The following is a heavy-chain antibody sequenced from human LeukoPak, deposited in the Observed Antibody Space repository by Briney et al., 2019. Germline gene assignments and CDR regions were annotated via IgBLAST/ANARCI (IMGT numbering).Heavy chain of an antibody. CDR3: VKAIGSGAYYRPDS. V-gene: IGHV3-23*01. D-gene: IGHD3-10*01. CDR1: GFTFSSNA. J-gene: IGHJ4*02. Sequence: GGSLRLSCAASGFTFSSNAMSWVRQAPGKGLEWVSALTGTGGTTYYADSVKGRFTISRDNSKNTLYLQMNSLRAEDTALYYCVKAIGSGAYYRPDSWGQGTLVTVSS. CDR2: LTGTGGTT.